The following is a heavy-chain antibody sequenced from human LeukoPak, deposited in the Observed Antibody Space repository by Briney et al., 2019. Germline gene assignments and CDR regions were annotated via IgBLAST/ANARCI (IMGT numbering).Heavy chain of an antibody. V-gene: IGHV3-53*01. J-gene: IGHJ4*02. D-gene: IGHD2-15*01. CDR1: GFTVSSNY. CDR2: IYSGGST. Sequence: PGGSLRLSCAASGFTVSSNYMSWVRQAPGKGLEWVSVIYSGGSTYYADSVKGRFTISRDNSKNTLYLKMNSLRAEDTAVYYCASRNPVGYCSGGSCGRGLTDYWGQGTLVTVSS. CDR3: ASRNPVGYCSGGSCGRGLTDY.